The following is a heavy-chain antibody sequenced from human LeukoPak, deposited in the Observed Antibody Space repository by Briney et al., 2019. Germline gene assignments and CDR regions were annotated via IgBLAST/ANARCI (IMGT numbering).Heavy chain of an antibody. Sequence: GGSLRLSCAASGLTFTSHGFHWVRQAPGRGLEWLTFISLDGSRKSYADSVKGRFTFSRDNSKNTLYLEMNSLRAEDTATYYCARDRAVSWLDSWGLGTLVTVSS. CDR2: ISLDGSRK. V-gene: IGHV3-33*05. CDR1: GLTFTSHG. J-gene: IGHJ5*01. CDR3: ARDRAVSWLDS. D-gene: IGHD3-10*01.